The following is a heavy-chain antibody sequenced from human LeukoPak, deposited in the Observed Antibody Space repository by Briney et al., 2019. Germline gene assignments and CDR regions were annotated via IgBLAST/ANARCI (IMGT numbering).Heavy chain of an antibody. V-gene: IGHV3-30*02. J-gene: IGHJ4*02. CDR1: GFTFSSYG. CDR3: AKDVVGTTYYFDY. Sequence: PGGSPRLSCAASGFTFSSYGMHWVRQAPGKGLEWVAFIRYDGSNKYYADSVKGRFTIFRDNSKNTLYLQMNSLRAEDTAVYYCAKDVVGTTYYFDYWGQGTLVTVSS. CDR2: IRYDGSNK. D-gene: IGHD1-1*01.